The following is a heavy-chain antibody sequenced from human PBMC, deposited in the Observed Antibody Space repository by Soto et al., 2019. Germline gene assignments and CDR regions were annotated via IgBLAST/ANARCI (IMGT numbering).Heavy chain of an antibody. CDR3: ASDPPLPDY. CDR1: GYTFASYA. CDR2: ISAYNGNT. J-gene: IGHJ4*02. V-gene: IGHV1-18*01. Sequence: QVQLVQSGAEVKKPGASVQVSCKASGYTFASYAISWMRQAPGQGLEWMGWISAYNGNTNYAQKLQGRVTMTSDTSTSTAYMELRSLRSDDTAVYYGASDPPLPDYWGQGTLVTVSS.